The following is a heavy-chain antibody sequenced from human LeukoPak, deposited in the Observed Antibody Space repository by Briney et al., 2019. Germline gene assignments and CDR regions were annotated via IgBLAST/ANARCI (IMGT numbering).Heavy chain of an antibody. J-gene: IGHJ4*02. V-gene: IGHV1-8*01. CDR2: MNPNSGNT. CDR3: ARGRRGRGGRDKGFDY. CDR1: GYTFTSYD. Sequence: GASVTVSCKASGYTFTSYDINWVRQATGQGLEWMGWMNPNSGNTGYAQKFQGRVTMTRNTSISTAYMELSSLRSEDTAVYYCARGRRGRGGRDKGFDYWGQGTLVTVSS. D-gene: IGHD3-10*01.